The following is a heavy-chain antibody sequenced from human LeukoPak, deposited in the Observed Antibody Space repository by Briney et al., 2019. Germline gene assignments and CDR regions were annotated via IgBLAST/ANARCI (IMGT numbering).Heavy chain of an antibody. D-gene: IGHD3-10*01. J-gene: IGHJ4*02. CDR2: ISGSGGST. Sequence: GGSLRLSCAASGFTFSSYAMSWVRQAPGKGLEWVSAISGSGGSTYYADSVKGRFTISRDNSKNTLYLQMNSLGAEDTAVYYCAKSEPKIPDLPDYGSGSYYTHYWGQGTLVTVSS. CDR1: GFTFSSYA. V-gene: IGHV3-23*01. CDR3: AKSEPKIPDLPDYGSGSYYTHY.